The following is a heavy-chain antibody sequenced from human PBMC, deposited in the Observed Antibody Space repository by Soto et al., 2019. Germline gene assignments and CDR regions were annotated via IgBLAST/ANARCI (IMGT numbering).Heavy chain of an antibody. CDR2: ISSSSSVI. CDR3: TRDLSWGSNWYYYMDV. V-gene: IGHV3-48*01. D-gene: IGHD7-27*01. CDR1: GFSLSDCA. J-gene: IGHJ6*03. Sequence: PGGSLRLSCATSGFSLSDCAMNWVRQAPGKGLEWVSYISSSSSVIDYADSVKGRFTVSRDNARNSLYLQMNSLRAEDTAVYYCTRDLSWGSNWYYYMDVWGKGITVTLSS.